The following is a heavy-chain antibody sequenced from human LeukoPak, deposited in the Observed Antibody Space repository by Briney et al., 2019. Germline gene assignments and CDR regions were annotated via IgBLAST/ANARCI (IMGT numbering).Heavy chain of an antibody. CDR2: IYPGDSDT. J-gene: IGHJ4*02. V-gene: IGHV5-51*01. CDR3: ARQPPIDGASNFDY. D-gene: IGHD5-24*01. CDR1: GYSFTSYW. Sequence: GESLKISCKGSGYSFTSYWISWVRQMPGKGLEWMGIIYPGDSDTRYSPSFQGQVTISADKSISTAYLQWSSLEASDTAMYYCARQPPIDGASNFDYWGQGTLVTVSS.